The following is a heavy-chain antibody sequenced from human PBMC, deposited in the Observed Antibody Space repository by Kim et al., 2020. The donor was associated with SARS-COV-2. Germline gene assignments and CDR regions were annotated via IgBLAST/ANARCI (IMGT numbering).Heavy chain of an antibody. CDR2: IYYSGST. Sequence: SETLSLTCTVSGGSISSGGYYWSWIRQHPGKGLEWIGYIYYSGSTYYNPSLKSRVTISVDTSKNQFSLKLSSVTAADTAVYYCARVVEVDNYGSGSYYDYYGMDVWGQGTTVTVSS. CDR1: GGSISSGGYY. V-gene: IGHV4-31*03. CDR3: ARVVEVDNYGSGSYYDYYGMDV. D-gene: IGHD3-10*01. J-gene: IGHJ6*02.